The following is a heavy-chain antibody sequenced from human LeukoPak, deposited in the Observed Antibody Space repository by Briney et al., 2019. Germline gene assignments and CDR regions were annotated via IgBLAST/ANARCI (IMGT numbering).Heavy chain of an antibody. Sequence: ASVKLSCTASGYTFTSYYMHWVRQAPGQGLEWMGIINPSGGSTSYAQKFQGRVTMTRDTSTSTVYMELSSLRSEDTAVYYCAREVVTATIYYYYGMDVWGQGTTVTVSS. D-gene: IGHD2-21*02. CDR2: INPSGGST. CDR1: GYTFTSYY. V-gene: IGHV1-46*01. J-gene: IGHJ6*02. CDR3: AREVVTATIYYYYGMDV.